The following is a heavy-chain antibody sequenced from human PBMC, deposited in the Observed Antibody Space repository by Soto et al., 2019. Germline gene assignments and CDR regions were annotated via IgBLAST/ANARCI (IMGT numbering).Heavy chain of an antibody. D-gene: IGHD2-2*01. Sequence: GGSLRLSGAASGFTFGSYWIDGGRQAPGKGLGWVSRMNGDGPRTTYADSVKGRFTISRDNAKNSLYLQMNSLRAEDTAVYYCAGEPSDLVVPAGLNWFDPWGQGTLVTVSS. CDR2: MNGDGPRT. CDR3: AGEPSDLVVPAGLNWFDP. CDR1: GFTFGSYW. J-gene: IGHJ5*02. V-gene: IGHV3-74*03.